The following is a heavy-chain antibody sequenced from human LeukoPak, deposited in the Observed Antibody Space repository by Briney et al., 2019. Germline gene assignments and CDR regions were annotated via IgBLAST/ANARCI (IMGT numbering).Heavy chain of an antibody. Sequence: GESLRLSCAASGFTFSDYSMNWVRQAPGKGLEWISYIGIDSGNTNYADSVKGRFTISGDKAKNSLYLQMNSLRVEDTAVYYCARDYKYAFDNWGQGTLVTVSS. CDR3: ARDYKYAFDN. CDR1: GFTFSDYS. CDR2: IGIDSGNT. J-gene: IGHJ4*02. V-gene: IGHV3-48*01. D-gene: IGHD5-24*01.